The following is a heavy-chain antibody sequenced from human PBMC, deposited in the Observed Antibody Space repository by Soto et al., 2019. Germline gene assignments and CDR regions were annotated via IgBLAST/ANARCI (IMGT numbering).Heavy chain of an antibody. CDR3: ARGSPADFWSGYYHYYYYYYMDV. V-gene: IGHV1-8*01. CDR2: MNPNIGNT. J-gene: IGHJ6*03. Sequence: ASVKVSCKASGYTFTSYDINWVRQATGQGLERMGWMNPNIGNTGYAQKFQGRVTMTRNTSISTAYMELSSLRSEDTAVYYCARGSPADFWSGYYHYYYYYYMDVWGKGTTVTVSS. CDR1: GYTFTSYD. D-gene: IGHD3-3*01.